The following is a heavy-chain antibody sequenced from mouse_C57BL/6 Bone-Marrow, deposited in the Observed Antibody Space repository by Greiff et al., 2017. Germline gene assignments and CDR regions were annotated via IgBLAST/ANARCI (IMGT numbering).Heavy chain of an antibody. D-gene: IGHD4-1*01. CDR3: AKILLTGLYAMDY. Sequence: QVQLKESGPGLVQPSQSLSITCTVSGFSLTSYGVHWVRQSPGKGLEWLGVIWRGGSTDYNAAFMSRLSITKDNSKSQVFFKMNSLQAYDTAIYFWAKILLTGLYAMDYWGQGTSVTVSS. CDR1: GFSLTSYG. J-gene: IGHJ4*01. V-gene: IGHV2-5*01. CDR2: IWRGGST.